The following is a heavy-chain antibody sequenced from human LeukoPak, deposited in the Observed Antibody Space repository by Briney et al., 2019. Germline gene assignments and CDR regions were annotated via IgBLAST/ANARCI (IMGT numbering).Heavy chain of an antibody. CDR1: GVSINPYY. CDR2: VYASGTT. V-gene: IGHV4-4*07. D-gene: IGHD5-18*01. Sequence: TPSETLSLTCSVSGVSINPYYWSWIRQPAGKGLEWIGRVYASGTTNYHPSLNGRVTLSVDMSKNHFSLRLSSVTAADTAVYYCARDQGYTYGQTHYFDLWGQGILVTVSS. CDR3: ARDQGYTYGQTHYFDL. J-gene: IGHJ4*02.